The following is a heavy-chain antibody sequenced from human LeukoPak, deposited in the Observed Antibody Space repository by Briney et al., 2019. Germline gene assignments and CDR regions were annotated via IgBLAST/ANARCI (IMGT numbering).Heavy chain of an antibody. CDR3: ARAGHDYVWGSYRNEYYFDY. J-gene: IGHJ4*02. CDR1: GDSVSSNSAA. D-gene: IGHD3-16*02. V-gene: IGHV6-1*01. CDR2: TYYRSKWYN. Sequence: SQTLSLTCAISGDSVSSNSAAWNWIRQSPSRGLEWLGRTYYRSKWYNDYAVSVKSRITINPDTSKNKFSLQLNYVTPEGTAVYYCARAGHDYVWGSYRNEYYFDYWGQGPLVTVSS.